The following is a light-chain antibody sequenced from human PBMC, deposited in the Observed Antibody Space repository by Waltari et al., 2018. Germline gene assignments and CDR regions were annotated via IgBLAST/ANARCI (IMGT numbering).Light chain of an antibody. Sequence: DIVLTQSPDSLAVSLGERATINCKSSKSVFYSPNNKNYLGWFQQKAGQPPKLLIYWASMREYGVPDRFSGSGSGTDFTLTISSLQAEDVAVYYCQQYHSVPRTFGQGTKVEI. J-gene: IGKJ1*01. V-gene: IGKV4-1*01. CDR2: WAS. CDR3: QQYHSVPRT. CDR1: KSVFYSPNNKNY.